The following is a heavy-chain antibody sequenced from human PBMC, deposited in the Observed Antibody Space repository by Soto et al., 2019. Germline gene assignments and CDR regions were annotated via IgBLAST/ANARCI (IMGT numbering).Heavy chain of an antibody. V-gene: IGHV3-23*01. J-gene: IGHJ4*02. CDR1: GFTFSNYA. Sequence: EVLLLDSGGGLVQPGGSLRLSCAASGFTFSNYAMTWVRQAPGKGTEWISNVNNGGGGTYYADSVKGRFTISRDNSKNTLSLQVSSLRAEDTAVDYCAKERLGRGIDYWGPGILVTFS. D-gene: IGHD3-10*01. CDR3: AKERLGRGIDY. CDR2: VNNGGGGT.